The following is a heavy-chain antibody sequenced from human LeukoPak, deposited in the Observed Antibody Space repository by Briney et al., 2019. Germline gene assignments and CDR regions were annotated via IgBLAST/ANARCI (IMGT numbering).Heavy chain of an antibody. Sequence: SETLSLTCTVSGGSISSYYWSWIRQPPGKGLEWIGYIYYSGSTNYNPSLKSRVTISVDTSKNQFSLKLSSVTAADTAVYYCARDKGDYGDYYWFDPWGQGTLVTVSS. D-gene: IGHD4-17*01. CDR1: GGSISSYY. V-gene: IGHV4-59*01. J-gene: IGHJ5*02. CDR3: ARDKGDYGDYYWFDP. CDR2: IYYSGST.